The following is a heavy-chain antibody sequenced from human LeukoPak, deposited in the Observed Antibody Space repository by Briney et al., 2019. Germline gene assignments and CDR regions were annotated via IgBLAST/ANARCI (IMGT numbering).Heavy chain of an antibody. CDR1: GFTFSSYS. CDR3: ARAAVTSSYYYYYYMDV. V-gene: IGHV3-48*01. D-gene: IGHD2-21*02. Sequence: GGSLRLSCAASGFTFSSYSMNWARQAPGKGLEWVLYISSSSSTIYYADSVRGRFTISRDNAKNSLFLQMNSLRAEDTAVYYCARAAVTSSYYYYYYMDVWGKGSTVTVSS. J-gene: IGHJ6*03. CDR2: ISSSSSTI.